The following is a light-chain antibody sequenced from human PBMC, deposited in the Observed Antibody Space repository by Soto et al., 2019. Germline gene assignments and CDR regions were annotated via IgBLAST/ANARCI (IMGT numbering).Light chain of an antibody. V-gene: IGKV3-11*01. CDR2: DAY. Sequence: EVALRQSPVNMSLAPGERANLSCRASQSFRGLLAWYQQKPGQATRLLIYDAYNRATGIPPRFSGSGSGTDFTLTVGSLEPEDSAVYYCQLRHMWASTLGQGTRLEIK. CDR3: QLRHMWAST. J-gene: IGKJ5*01. CDR1: QSFRGL.